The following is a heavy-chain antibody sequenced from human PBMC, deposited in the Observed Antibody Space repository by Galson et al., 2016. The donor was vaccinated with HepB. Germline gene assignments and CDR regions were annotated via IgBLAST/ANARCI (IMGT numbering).Heavy chain of an antibody. CDR2: IDTDGRIT. J-gene: IGHJ4*02. V-gene: IGHV3-74*01. Sequence: SLRLSCAASGFNFNTFWMHWVRQVPGNGLVWVSRIDTDGRITNYADSVRGRFTISRDNTKNTLFLQLNSLRAEDTAVYYCARGHYDILTGYYGALDYWGQGTLVTVSS. CDR1: GFNFNTFW. CDR3: ARGHYDILTGYYGALDY. D-gene: IGHD3-9*01.